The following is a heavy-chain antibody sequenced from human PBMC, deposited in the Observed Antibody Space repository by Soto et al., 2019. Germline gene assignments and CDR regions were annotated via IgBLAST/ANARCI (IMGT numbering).Heavy chain of an antibody. CDR3: AKDPYYDFWSGSRNWFDP. Sequence: VQLVESGGGLVQPGRSLRLSCAASGFTFDDYAMHWVRQAPGKGLEWVSGISWNSGSIGYADSVKGRFTISRDNAKNSLYLQMNSLRAEDTALYYCAKDPYYDFWSGSRNWFDPWGQGTLVTVSS. CDR2: ISWNSGSI. J-gene: IGHJ5*02. D-gene: IGHD3-3*01. V-gene: IGHV3-9*01. CDR1: GFTFDDYA.